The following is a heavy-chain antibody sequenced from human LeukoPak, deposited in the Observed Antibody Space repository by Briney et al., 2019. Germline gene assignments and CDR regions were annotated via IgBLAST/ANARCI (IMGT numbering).Heavy chain of an antibody. V-gene: IGHV4-39*07. CDR3: ASIFYYGSWQHDY. D-gene: IGHD3-10*01. Sequence: TSETLSLTCTVSGGSISSSSYYWGWIRQPPGQGLEWIGSIYYSGSTYYNPSLKSRVTISVDTSKNQFYLKLSSVTAADTAVYYCASIFYYGSWQHDYWGQGTLVTVSS. CDR2: IYYSGST. CDR1: GGSISSSSYY. J-gene: IGHJ4*02.